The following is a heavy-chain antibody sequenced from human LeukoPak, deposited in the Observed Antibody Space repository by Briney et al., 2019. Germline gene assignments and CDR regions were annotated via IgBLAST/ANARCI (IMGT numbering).Heavy chain of an antibody. V-gene: IGHV4-59*01. D-gene: IGHD6-19*01. CDR3: ASLSSGWYYFDY. J-gene: IGHJ4*02. CDR1: GGSISSYY. CDR2: IYYSGST. Sequence: SETLSLTCTVSGGSISSYYWRWIRQPPGKGLEWIGYIYYSGSTNYNPSLKSRVTISVDTSKNQFSLKLSSVTAADTAVYYCASLSSGWYYFDYWGQGTLVTVSS.